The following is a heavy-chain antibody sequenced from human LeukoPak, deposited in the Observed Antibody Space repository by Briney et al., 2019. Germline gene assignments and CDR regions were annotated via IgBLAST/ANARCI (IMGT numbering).Heavy chain of an antibody. V-gene: IGHV1-3*01. CDR2: INAGNGNT. J-gene: IGHJ4*02. D-gene: IGHD3-10*01. CDR1: GYTFTSYA. Sequence: ASVKVSCKASGYTFTSYAMRWVRQAPGQRLEWMGWINAGNGNTNYSQKFQGRVTITRDTSASTAYMELSSLRSEDTAVYYCARASLPYYYGSGSPDYSGEGTPVTASS. CDR3: ARASLPYYYGSGSPDY.